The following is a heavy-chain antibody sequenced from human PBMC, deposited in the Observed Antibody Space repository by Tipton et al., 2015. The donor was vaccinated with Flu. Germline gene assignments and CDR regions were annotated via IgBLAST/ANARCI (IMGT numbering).Heavy chain of an antibody. J-gene: IGHJ6*02. Sequence: GLVKPSETLSLTCAVYGGSFSGYYWSWIRQPPGKGLEWIGEINHSGSTNYNPSLKSRVTISVDTSKNQFSLKLSSVTAADTAVYYCARLLSRGIVVVPAASRGYYYGMDVWGQGTTVTVSS. CDR3: ARLLSRGIVVVPAASRGYYYGMDV. CDR2: INHSGST. V-gene: IGHV4-34*01. CDR1: GGSFSGYY. D-gene: IGHD2-2*01.